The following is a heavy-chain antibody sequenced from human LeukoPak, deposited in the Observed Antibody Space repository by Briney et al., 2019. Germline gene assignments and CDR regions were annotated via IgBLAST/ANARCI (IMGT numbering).Heavy chain of an antibody. CDR1: GGSISSSSYY. V-gene: IGHV4-61*02. CDR2: IYTSGSI. CDR3: ARGVTVVNFDF. Sequence: KSSETLSLTRTVSGGSISSSSYYWSWIRQPAGKGLEWIGRIYTSGSINYNPSLKSRVTISVDTSKNQFSLKLSSVTAADTAVYYCARGVTVVNFDFWGQGTLVTVSS. J-gene: IGHJ4*02. D-gene: IGHD4-23*01.